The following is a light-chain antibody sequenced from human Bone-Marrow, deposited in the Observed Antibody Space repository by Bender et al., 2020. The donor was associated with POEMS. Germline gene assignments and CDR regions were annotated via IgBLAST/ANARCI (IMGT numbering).Light chain of an antibody. Sequence: QSALTQPPSASGSPGQSVTISCTGTSSDIGGYDYVSWYQQHPGKAPKLIIFEVSERPSGVPDRFSGSKSGNTASLTVSGLQAEDEADYYCSSYAGSNNLRVFGGGTKLTVL. CDR2: EVS. V-gene: IGLV2-8*01. CDR3: SSYAGSNNLRV. CDR1: SSDIGGYDY. J-gene: IGLJ3*02.